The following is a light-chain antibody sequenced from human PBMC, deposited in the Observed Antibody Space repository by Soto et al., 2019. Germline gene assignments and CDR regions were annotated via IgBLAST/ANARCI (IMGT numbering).Light chain of an antibody. J-gene: IGKJ2*01. CDR2: GVS. CDR3: QQYCSSPYT. V-gene: IGKV3-20*01. CDR1: ESVRNNY. Sequence: EIVLTQSPGTLSLSPGESATLSCRASESVRNNYLAWYQQTPGQAPRLLIYGVSVRATGIPDQFRGSGSGTDFTLTISRLEPEYFAVYYCQQYCSSPYTFGQGTKVEIK.